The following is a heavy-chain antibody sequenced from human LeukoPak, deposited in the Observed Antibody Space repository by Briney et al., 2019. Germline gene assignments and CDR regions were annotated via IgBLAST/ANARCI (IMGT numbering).Heavy chain of an antibody. D-gene: IGHD3-10*01. CDR1: GYTFTSYA. Sequence: ASVKVSCKASGYTFTSYAMNWVRQAPGQGLEWMGWINTNTGNPTYAQGFTGRFVFSLDTSVSTAYLQISSLKAEDTAVYYCARGPLLGDGSGNGYFDYWGQGTLVTVSS. CDR2: INTNTGNP. J-gene: IGHJ4*02. CDR3: ARGPLLGDGSGNGYFDY. V-gene: IGHV7-4-1*02.